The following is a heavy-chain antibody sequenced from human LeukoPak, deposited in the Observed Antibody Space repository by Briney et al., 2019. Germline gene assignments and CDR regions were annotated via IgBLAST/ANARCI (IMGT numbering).Heavy chain of an antibody. CDR2: TYPGDSDT. J-gene: IGHJ6*03. CDR3: ARHPVAVAGTGYYYYMDV. Sequence: GESLKISCKGSGYSFTSYWIGWVRQMPGKGLEWMGITYPGDSDTRYSPSFQGQVTISADKSISTAYLQWSSLKASDTAMYYCARHPVAVAGTGYYYYMDVWGKGTTVTVSS. V-gene: IGHV5-51*01. CDR1: GYSFTSYW. D-gene: IGHD6-19*01.